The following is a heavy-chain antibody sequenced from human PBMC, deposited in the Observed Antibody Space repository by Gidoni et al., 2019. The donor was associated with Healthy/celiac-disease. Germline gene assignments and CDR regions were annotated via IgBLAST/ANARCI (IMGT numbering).Heavy chain of an antibody. V-gene: IGHV2-26*01. J-gene: IGHJ6*03. CDR2: IFSNDEK. Sequence: QVTLKESGPVLVKPTETLTLTCTVSGFSLSNARMGVSWIRQPPGKALEWLAHIFSNDEKSYSTSLKSRLTISKDTSKSQVVLTMTNMDPVDTATYYCARIHLSTIFGVVIMRLSYYYMDVWGKGTTVTVSS. CDR1: GFSLSNARMG. D-gene: IGHD3-3*01. CDR3: ARIHLSTIFGVVIMRLSYYYMDV.